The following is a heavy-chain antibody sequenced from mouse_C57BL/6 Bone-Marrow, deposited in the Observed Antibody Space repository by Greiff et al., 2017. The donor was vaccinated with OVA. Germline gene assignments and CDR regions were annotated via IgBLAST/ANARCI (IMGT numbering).Heavy chain of an antibody. CDR1: GFTFSDYG. CDR3: ARWQYYGSSPYWYFDV. D-gene: IGHD1-1*01. Sequence: EVKLVESGGGLVKPGGSLKLSCAASGFTFSDYGMHWVRQAPEKGLEWVAYISSGSSTIYYADTVKGRFTISRDNAKNTLFLQMTSLRSEDTAMYYCARWQYYGSSPYWYFDVWGTGTTVTVSS. J-gene: IGHJ1*03. CDR2: ISSGSSTI. V-gene: IGHV5-17*01.